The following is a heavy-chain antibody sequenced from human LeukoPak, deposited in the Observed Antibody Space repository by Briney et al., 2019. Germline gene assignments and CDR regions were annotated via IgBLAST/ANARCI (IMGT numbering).Heavy chain of an antibody. V-gene: IGHV1-46*01. Sequence: ASVKVSCKASGYPFTNYYMHWVRQAPGQGLEWMGLINPSAGSTSYAQKFQGRVTMTRDTSTSTGYMILSSLRSEDTAVYYCAIAPTPYYYYGMDVWGQGTTVTVSS. CDR2: INPSAGST. CDR1: GYPFTNYY. CDR3: AIAPTPYYYYGMDV. J-gene: IGHJ6*02.